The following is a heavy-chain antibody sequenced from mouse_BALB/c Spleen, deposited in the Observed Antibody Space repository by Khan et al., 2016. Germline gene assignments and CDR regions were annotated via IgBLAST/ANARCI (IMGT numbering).Heavy chain of an antibody. Sequence: QVQLQQSGAELARPGASVKMSCKASGYTFTSYTMHWVKQRPGQGLEWIGYINPSSGYTNYNQKFKDKATLTADKSSSTAYMQLSSLTSEDSAVSYWAFHYYGPHRYFDGWGAGTTDTVSS. D-gene: IGHD1-2*01. CDR3: AFHYYGPHRYFDG. CDR2: INPSSGYT. CDR1: GYTFTSYT. V-gene: IGHV1-4*01. J-gene: IGHJ1*01.